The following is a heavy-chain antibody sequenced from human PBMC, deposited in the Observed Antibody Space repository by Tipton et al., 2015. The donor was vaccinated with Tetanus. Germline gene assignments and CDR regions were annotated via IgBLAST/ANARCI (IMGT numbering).Heavy chain of an antibody. CDR2: ISGSRLTP. D-gene: IGHD1-14*01. J-gene: IGHJ6*04. CDR3: AKEALGVLNL. V-gene: IGHV3-23*01. CDR1: GFIFSSCG. Sequence: SLRLSCVASGFIFSSCGMSWVRQAPGNGLEWVAAISGSRLTPYYADSVKGRFTISRDNSKNTLSLQLNSLRADDTAIYYCAKEALGVLNLWGKGTTVIVSS.